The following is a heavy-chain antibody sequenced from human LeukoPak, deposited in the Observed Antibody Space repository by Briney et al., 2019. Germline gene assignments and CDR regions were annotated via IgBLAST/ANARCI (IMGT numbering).Heavy chain of an antibody. CDR2: IYTSGST. V-gene: IGHV4-4*07. CDR3: ARAPNDFWSGYYTENWFDP. CDR1: GYSISSGYY. Sequence: SETLSLTCTVSGYSISSGYYWGWIRQPAGKGLEWIGRIYTSGSTNYNPSLKSRVTMSVDTSKNQFSLKLSSVTAADTAVYYCARAPNDFWSGYYTENWFDPWGQGTLVTVSS. J-gene: IGHJ5*02. D-gene: IGHD3-3*01.